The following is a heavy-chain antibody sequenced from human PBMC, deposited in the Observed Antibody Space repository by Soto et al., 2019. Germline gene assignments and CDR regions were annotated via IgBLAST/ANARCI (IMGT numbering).Heavy chain of an antibody. D-gene: IGHD3-3*01. CDR3: ASREEAGVGYYDFWSGYYTGMFGAFDI. CDR2: IYYSGST. CDR1: GGSISGSSYY. V-gene: IGHV4-39*01. J-gene: IGHJ3*02. Sequence: NPSETLSLTCTVSGGSISGSSYYWGWIRQPPGKGLEWIGSIYYSGSTYYNPSLKSRVTISVDTSKNQFSLKLSSVTAADTAVYYCASREEAGVGYYDFWSGYYTGMFGAFDIWGQGTMVTVSS.